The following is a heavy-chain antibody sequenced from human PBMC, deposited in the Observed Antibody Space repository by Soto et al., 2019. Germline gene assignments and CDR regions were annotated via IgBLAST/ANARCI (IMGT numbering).Heavy chain of an antibody. CDR2: IHPSGSP. CDR3: ARGRDAYKLGNV. J-gene: IGHJ6*04. V-gene: IGHV4-34*01. Sequence: QVQLQQWGAGLLKPSETLSLTCAVYGGSLSDYYWSWIRQSPEKGLEWIGEIHPSGSPHYSPSLNSRVTMSVDTSKNQFSLRLTSLTAADTAVYYCARGRDAYKLGNVWGAGTTVTVSS. CDR1: GGSLSDYY. D-gene: IGHD1-1*01.